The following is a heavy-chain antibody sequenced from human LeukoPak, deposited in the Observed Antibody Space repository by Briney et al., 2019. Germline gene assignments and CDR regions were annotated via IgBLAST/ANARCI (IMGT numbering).Heavy chain of an antibody. CDR1: GDSVSSNGAS. V-gene: IGHV6-1*01. D-gene: IGHD3-3*01. Sequence: SQALSLTCAISGDSVSSNGASWNWIRQSPSRGLERLGSTYYSTTQWYNAYPPSLKGRIPLNPDTSKNQFSPQLNSVTPEDTAVYYCGRETDFGVVTNWGQGTLVTVSS. CDR3: GRETDFGVVTN. J-gene: IGHJ4*02. CDR2: TYYSTTQWYN.